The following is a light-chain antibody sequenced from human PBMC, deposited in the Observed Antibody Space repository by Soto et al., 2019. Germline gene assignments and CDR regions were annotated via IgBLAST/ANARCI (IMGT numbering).Light chain of an antibody. V-gene: IGKV3-20*01. CDR2: GAS. Sequence: ETVLTQSPGTLSLSPGERATLSCRASRSVSTFLAWYQQRPGQAPRLLIYGASSRATGIPDRFSGSGSVTDFTLTVSRLEPEDFALYYCQQYGNSPLTFGVGTKLEIK. CDR1: RSVSTF. CDR3: QQYGNSPLT. J-gene: IGKJ2*01.